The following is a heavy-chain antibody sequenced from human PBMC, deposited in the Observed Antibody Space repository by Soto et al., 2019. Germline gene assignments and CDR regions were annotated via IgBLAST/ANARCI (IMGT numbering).Heavy chain of an antibody. D-gene: IGHD3-22*01. V-gene: IGHV3-23*01. CDR2: LSDSVGTT. CDR3: AKHLIGGRLKSPFEL. Sequence: GGSLRLSCAVSGFSFGTYTVNWVRQAPGMGLEWVSGLSDSVGTTHYAYSVKGRFTISRDKSKNTLYLQMNNLRAEDTAVYYCAKHLIGGRLKSPFELWGQGT. J-gene: IGHJ4*02. CDR1: GFSFGTYT.